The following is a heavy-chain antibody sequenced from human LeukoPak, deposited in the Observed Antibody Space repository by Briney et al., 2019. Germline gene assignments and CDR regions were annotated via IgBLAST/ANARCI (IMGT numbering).Heavy chain of an antibody. D-gene: IGHD6-13*01. V-gene: IGHV1-18*01. CDR1: GYTFTSYG. CDR2: ISTYNGNT. CDR3: ARSPRDSSSWYNWFDP. J-gene: IGHJ5*02. Sequence: ASVKVSCKASGYTFTSYGISWVRQAPGQGLEWMGWISTYNGNTNYAQKLQGRVTMTTDTSTSTAYMELRSLRSDDTAVYYCARSPRDSSSWYNWFDPWGQGTLVTVSS.